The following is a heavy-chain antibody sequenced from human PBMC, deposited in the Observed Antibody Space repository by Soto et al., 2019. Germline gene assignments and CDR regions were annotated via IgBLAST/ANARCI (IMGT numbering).Heavy chain of an antibody. D-gene: IGHD3-16*01. CDR3: ARDGALGENYYYYGMDV. V-gene: IGHV1-69*13. CDR1: GGTFSSYA. J-gene: IGHJ6*02. CDR2: IIPIFGTA. Sequence: ASVKVSCKASGGTFSSYAISWVRQAPGQGLEWMGGIIPIFGTANYAQKFQGRVTITADESTSTAYMELSSLRSDDTAVYYCARDGALGENYYYYGMDVWGQGTTVTVSS.